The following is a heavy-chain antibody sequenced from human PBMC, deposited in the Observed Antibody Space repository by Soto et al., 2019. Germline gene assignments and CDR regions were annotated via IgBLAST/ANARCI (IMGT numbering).Heavy chain of an antibody. CDR1: GFSLRNARMG. V-gene: IGHV2-26*01. Sequence: KESGPVLVKPTETLTLTCTVSGFSLRNARMGVSWIRQPPGKALEWLAHILSSDEKSYNTSLKGRVTLSKDTTKSQVVLTMTYVDPVDTATYFCARLLAVNYYYYHVDVWGEGTTVTVSS. J-gene: IGHJ6*02. CDR3: ARLLAVNYYYYHVDV. D-gene: IGHD2-15*01. CDR2: ILSSDEK.